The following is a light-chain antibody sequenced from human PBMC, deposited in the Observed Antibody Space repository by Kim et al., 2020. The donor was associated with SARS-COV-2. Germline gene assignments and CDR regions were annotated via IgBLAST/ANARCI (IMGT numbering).Light chain of an antibody. CDR2: DAS. V-gene: IGKV1-33*01. CDR1: QDIRNY. Sequence: DIQMTQSPSSLSASVGDRVTITCQASQDIRNYLNWYQQKPGKAPKLLIYDASNLETGVPSRFSGSGSGTDFTLTISSLQPEDIATYYCQQYDNLLTFGGGTKVDIK. CDR3: QQYDNLLT. J-gene: IGKJ4*01.